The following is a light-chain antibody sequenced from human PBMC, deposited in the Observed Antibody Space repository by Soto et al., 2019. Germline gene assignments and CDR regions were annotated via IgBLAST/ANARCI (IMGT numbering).Light chain of an antibody. CDR3: QQYNSYFIT. Sequence: DIQMTQSPSTLSASVGDRVTITCRASPSIGXRLAWYQQNPGKAPKLLIYKASSLXXGVPARFSGSGSGTEFTLTISSLQPDDFATYYCQQYNSYFITFGQGTRLEIK. V-gene: IGKV1-5*03. CDR2: KAS. J-gene: IGKJ5*01. CDR1: PSIGXR.